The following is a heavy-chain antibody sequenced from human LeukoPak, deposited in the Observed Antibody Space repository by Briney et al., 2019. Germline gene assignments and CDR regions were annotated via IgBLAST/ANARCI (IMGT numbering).Heavy chain of an antibody. CDR1: GYSISSGYY. V-gene: IGHV4-38-2*01. D-gene: IGHD5-18*01. J-gene: IGHJ4*02. CDR3: ARVRYNYGDSDY. Sequence: PSETLSLTCAVSGYSISSGYYWGWIRQPPGKGLEWIGTIYHNGNTYYNPSLKSRVTISVDTSKNQFSLKLSSVTAADTAMYYCARVRYNYGDSDYWGQGTLVTVSS. CDR2: IYHNGNT.